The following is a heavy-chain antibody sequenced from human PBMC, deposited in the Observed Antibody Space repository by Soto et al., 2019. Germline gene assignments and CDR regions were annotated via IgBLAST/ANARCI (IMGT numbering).Heavy chain of an antibody. J-gene: IGHJ3*02. V-gene: IGHV2-5*02. D-gene: IGHD3-16*02. CDR2: IYWDEDR. Sequence: QITLKEPGPTLVKPTETLTLTCTFSGFSLSTRGVDVGWIRQPPGKALEWLAVIYWDEDRRYSPSLKSRLIITKDTSKNQVFLIMTNMDPVDTATYYCAHLMITYGGVIGDDAFDMWGQGTLVTVSS. CDR1: GFSLSTRGVD. CDR3: AHLMITYGGVIGDDAFDM.